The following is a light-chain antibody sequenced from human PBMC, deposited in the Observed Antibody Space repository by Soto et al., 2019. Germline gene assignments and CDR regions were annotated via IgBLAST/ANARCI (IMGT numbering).Light chain of an antibody. J-gene: IGLJ3*02. CDR2: DVS. CDR1: SSDVGGYNY. V-gene: IGLV2-8*01. CDR3: SSYAGSDNVV. Sequence: QSALTQPPSASGSPGQSVTISCTGTSSDVGGYNYVSWYQQHPGKAPKLMIHDVSKRPSGVPDRFSGSKSGSTASLTVSGLQAEDEADYYCSSYAGSDNVVFGGGTQLTVL.